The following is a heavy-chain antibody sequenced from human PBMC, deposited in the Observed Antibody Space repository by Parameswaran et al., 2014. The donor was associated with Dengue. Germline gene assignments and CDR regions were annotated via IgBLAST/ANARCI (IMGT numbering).Heavy chain of an antibody. V-gene: IGHV1-3*01. Sequence: WVRQAPGQRLEWMGWINAGNGNTKYSQKFQGRVTITRDTSASTAYMELSSLRSEDTAVYYCASTSCYLGFSGALDYWGQGTLVTVSS. J-gene: IGHJ4*02. D-gene: IGHD2-2*01. CDR2: INAGNGNT. CDR3: ASTSCYLGFSGALDY.